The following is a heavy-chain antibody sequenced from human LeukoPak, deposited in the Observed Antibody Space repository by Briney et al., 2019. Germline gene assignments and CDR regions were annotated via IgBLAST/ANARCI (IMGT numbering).Heavy chain of an antibody. J-gene: IGHJ4*02. CDR3: ASSSGYYYVADY. V-gene: IGHV1-2*05. Sequence: ASVKVSCKASGYTFTGYYMHWVRQAPGQGLEWMGRLNPNSGGTNYAQKFQGRVTMTRDTSISTAYMELSRLRSDDTDVYYCASSSGYYYVADYWGQGTLVTVSS. CDR1: GYTFTGYY. D-gene: IGHD3-22*01. CDR2: LNPNSGGT.